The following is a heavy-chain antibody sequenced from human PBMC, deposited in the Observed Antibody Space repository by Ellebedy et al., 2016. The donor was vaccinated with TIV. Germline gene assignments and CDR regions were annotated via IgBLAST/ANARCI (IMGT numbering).Heavy chain of an antibody. Sequence: GESLKISCAASGFTFSSYAMNWVRQAPGKGLEWVSTISGSGGSTHYADSVKGRFTISRDNSKNTLYLQMNSLRAEDTAVYYCAPDWSRAVVIVDWGQGTLVSVSS. D-gene: IGHD4-23*01. J-gene: IGHJ4*02. CDR1: GFTFSSYA. CDR3: APDWSRAVVIVD. CDR2: ISGSGGST. V-gene: IGHV3-23*01.